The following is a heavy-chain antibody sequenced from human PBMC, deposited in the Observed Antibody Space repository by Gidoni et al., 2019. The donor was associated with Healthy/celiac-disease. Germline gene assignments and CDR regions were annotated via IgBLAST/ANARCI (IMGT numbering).Heavy chain of an antibody. D-gene: IGHD2-2*01. V-gene: IGHV4-31*03. CDR3: ARAHIVVVPAASPAYYYYYMDV. CDR1: GGSISSGGYY. Sequence: QVQLQESGPGLVKPSQTLSLTCPVSGGSISSGGYYWSWIRQHPGKGLEWIGYIYYSGSTYYNPSLKSRVTISVDTSKNQFSLKLSSVTAADTAVYYCARAHIVVVPAASPAYYYYYMDVWGKGTTVTVSS. J-gene: IGHJ6*03. CDR2: IYYSGST.